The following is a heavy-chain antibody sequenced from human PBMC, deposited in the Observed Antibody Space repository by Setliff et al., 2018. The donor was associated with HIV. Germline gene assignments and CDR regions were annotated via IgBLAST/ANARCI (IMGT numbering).Heavy chain of an antibody. D-gene: IGHD2-21*01. CDR2: IYYSGTT. CDR1: GGSISSSSYY. Sequence: SETLSLTCTVSGGSISSSSYYWGWIRQPPGKGLEWLGTIYYSGTTYYNSSLKSRVTISVDTSKNQFSLKLSSVTAADTAVYYCARLYSTVTPDIWGKGTTVTVSS. J-gene: IGHJ6*04. CDR3: ARLYSTVTPDI. V-gene: IGHV4-39*01.